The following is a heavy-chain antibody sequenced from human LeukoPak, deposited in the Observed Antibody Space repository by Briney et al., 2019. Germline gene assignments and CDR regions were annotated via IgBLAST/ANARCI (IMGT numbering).Heavy chain of an antibody. V-gene: IGHV3-23*01. CDR3: AKAPDYDVLTGTSFDS. J-gene: IGHJ4*02. CDR1: GFTFSSYA. CDR2: VSDSGGKT. D-gene: IGHD3-9*01. Sequence: GGSLRLSCAASGFTFSSYAMNWVRQAPGKGLEWVSSVSDSGGKTYYAASVKGRFTISRDNSKNTLYLQMNSLRAEDTADYYCAKAPDYDVLTGTSFDSWGQGALVTVSS.